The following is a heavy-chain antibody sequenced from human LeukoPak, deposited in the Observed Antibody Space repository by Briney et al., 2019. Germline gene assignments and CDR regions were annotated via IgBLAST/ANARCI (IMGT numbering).Heavy chain of an antibody. CDR3: SREPQPYYDFWGGYYSH. V-gene: IGHV3-30-3*01. CDR2: ISYDGSNK. CDR1: GFTFSSCA. D-gene: IGHD3-3*01. J-gene: IGHJ4*02. Sequence: GRSLRLSCAASGFTFSSCAMHWVRQAPGKGLEWVAVISYDGSNKYYADSVKGRFTISRDNSKNTLYLQMNSLRAEDTAVYYCSREPQPYYDFWGGYYSHWGQGTLVTVSS.